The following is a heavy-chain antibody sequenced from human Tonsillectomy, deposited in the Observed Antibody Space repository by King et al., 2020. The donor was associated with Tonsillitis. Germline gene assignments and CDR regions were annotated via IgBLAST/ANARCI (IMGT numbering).Heavy chain of an antibody. V-gene: IGHV4-59*01. Sequence: QLQESGPGVVKPSETLSLTCTVSGGSIRSYYWSWIRQTPGKGLEWIGYSYYSGSTNYNPSLKSRVTISVDTSRDQFSLKLTSVTAADTAVYYCARHIGASRAFDIWGQGTMVTVSS. CDR1: GGSIRSYY. J-gene: IGHJ3*02. CDR2: SYYSGST. D-gene: IGHD3-3*01. CDR3: ARHIGASRAFDI.